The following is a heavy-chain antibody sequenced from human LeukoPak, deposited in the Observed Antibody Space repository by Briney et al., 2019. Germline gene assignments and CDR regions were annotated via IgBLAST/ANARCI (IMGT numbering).Heavy chain of an antibody. CDR3: AGYDSSGYLDY. V-gene: IGHV4-30-4*08. Sequence: SQTLSVTCTVSGGSISSGDYYWSWIRQPPGKGLEWIGYIYYSGSTYYNPSLKSRVTISVDTSKNQFSLKLSSVTAADTAVYYCAGYDSSGYLDYWGQGTLVTVSS. CDR1: GGSISSGDYY. J-gene: IGHJ4*02. D-gene: IGHD3-22*01. CDR2: IYYSGST.